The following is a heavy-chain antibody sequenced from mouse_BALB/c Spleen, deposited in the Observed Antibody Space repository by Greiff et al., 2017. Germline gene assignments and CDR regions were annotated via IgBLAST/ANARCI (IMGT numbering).Heavy chain of an antibody. CDR1: GYSITSDYA. D-gene: IGHD2-3*01. J-gene: IGHJ3*01. CDR2: ISYSGST. CDR3: ARSFDGYYGFAY. Sequence: EVKLVESGPGLVKPSQSLSLTCTVTGYSITSDYAWNWLRQFPGNKLEWMGYISYSGSTSYNPSLKSRISITRDTSKNQFFLQLNSVTTEDTATYYCARSFDGYYGFAYWGQGTLVTVSA. V-gene: IGHV3-2*02.